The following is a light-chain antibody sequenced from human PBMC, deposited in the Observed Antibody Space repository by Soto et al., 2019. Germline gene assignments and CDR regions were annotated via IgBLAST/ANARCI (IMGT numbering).Light chain of an antibody. CDR1: QSVLYSSNNKNY. J-gene: IGKJ1*01. V-gene: IGKV4-1*01. Sequence: DIVMTPSPDSLAVSLGERATINCKSSQSVLYSSNNKNYLAWYQQKPGQPPKLLIYWASTRESGVPDRFSGSGSGTDFTLTISSLQAEDVAVYYCQQYYSTPVWTFGQGTKVDIK. CDR2: WAS. CDR3: QQYYSTPVWT.